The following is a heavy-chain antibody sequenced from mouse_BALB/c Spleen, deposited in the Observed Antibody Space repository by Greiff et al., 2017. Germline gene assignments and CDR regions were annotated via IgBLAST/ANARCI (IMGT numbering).Heavy chain of an antibody. CDR2: IWGDGST. CDR3: ARDHGNYEGYAMDY. Sequence: QVHVKQSGPGLVAPSQSLSITCTVSGFSLTGYGVNWVRQPPGKGLEWLGMIWGDGSTDYNSALKSRLSISKDNSKSQVFLKMNSLQTDDTARYYCARDHGNYEGYAMDYWGQGTSVTVSS. V-gene: IGHV2-6-7*01. D-gene: IGHD2-1*01. CDR1: GFSLTGYG. J-gene: IGHJ4*01.